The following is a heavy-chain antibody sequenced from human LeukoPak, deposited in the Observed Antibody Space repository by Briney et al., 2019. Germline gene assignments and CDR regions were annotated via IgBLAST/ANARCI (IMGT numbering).Heavy chain of an antibody. CDR1: GGSISSYY. D-gene: IGHD2-2*01. CDR3: ARWAYCSSTSCHDNWFDP. Sequence: SETLSLTCTVSGGSISSYYWSWIRQPPGKGLEWIGYIYYSGSTNYNPSLKSRVTISVDTSKNQFSLKLSSVTAADTAVYYCARWAYCSSTSCHDNWFDPWGQGTLVTVSS. J-gene: IGHJ5*02. CDR2: IYYSGST. V-gene: IGHV4-59*01.